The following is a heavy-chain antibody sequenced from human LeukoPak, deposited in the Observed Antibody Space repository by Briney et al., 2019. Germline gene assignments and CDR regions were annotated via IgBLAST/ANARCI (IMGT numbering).Heavy chain of an antibody. V-gene: IGHV3-30-3*01. CDR2: ISYDGSNK. CDR1: GFTFSSYA. J-gene: IGHJ4*02. CDR3: ARHGGYCGSTSCYCDY. D-gene: IGHD2-2*01. Sequence: GGSLRLSCAASGFTFSSYAMHWVRQAPGKGLEWVAVISYDGSNKYYADSMKGRFTISRDNAKNSLYLQMNSLRAEDTAVYYCARHGGYCGSTSCYCDYWGQGTLVTVSS.